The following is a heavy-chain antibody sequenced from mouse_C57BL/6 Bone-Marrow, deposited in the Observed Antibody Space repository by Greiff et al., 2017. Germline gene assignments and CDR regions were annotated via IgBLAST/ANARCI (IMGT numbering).Heavy chain of an antibody. J-gene: IGHJ4*01. D-gene: IGHD2-2*01. V-gene: IGHV2-2*01. CDR1: GFSLTSDG. CDR3: AKYGYGGMNY. Sequence: VMLVESGPGLVQPSQSLSITCTVSGFSLTSDGVHWVRQSPGKGLEWMGVIWSGGSTDYNASFISRLSISKDNSKSQVFIKINSLQADHTAVYYGAKYGYGGMNYLSQGTSLTVSS. CDR2: IWSGGST.